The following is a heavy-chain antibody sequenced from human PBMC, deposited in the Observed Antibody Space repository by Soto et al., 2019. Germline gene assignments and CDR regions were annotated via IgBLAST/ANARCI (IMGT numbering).Heavy chain of an antibody. J-gene: IGHJ5*02. CDR3: TTVFQYYDFWSGPRGKNP. D-gene: IGHD3-3*01. Sequence: SLRLSCAASGFTFSNAWMSWVRQAAGKGLEWVGRIKSKTDGGTTDYAAPVKGRFTISRDDSKNTLYLQMNSLKTEDTAVYYCTTVFQYYDFWSGPRGKNPWGQGTLVTAPQ. CDR1: GFTFSNAW. V-gene: IGHV3-15*01. CDR2: IKSKTDGGTT.